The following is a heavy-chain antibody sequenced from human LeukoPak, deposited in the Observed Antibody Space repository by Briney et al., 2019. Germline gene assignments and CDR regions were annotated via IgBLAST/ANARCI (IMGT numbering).Heavy chain of an antibody. Sequence: GGSLRLSCAASGFTFSSYEMNWVRQAPGKGLEWVSYVSSSGSTIYYADSVKGRFTISRDNAKNSLYLQMNSLRAEDTALYYCAKVRDYYDSSGYGYFDYWGQGTLVTVSS. V-gene: IGHV3-48*03. CDR3: AKVRDYYDSSGYGYFDY. D-gene: IGHD3-22*01. CDR2: VSSSGSTI. J-gene: IGHJ4*02. CDR1: GFTFSSYE.